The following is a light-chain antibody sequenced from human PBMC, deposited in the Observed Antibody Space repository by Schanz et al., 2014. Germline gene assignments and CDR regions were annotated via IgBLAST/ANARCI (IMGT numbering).Light chain of an antibody. CDR1: QSISSY. J-gene: IGKJ1*01. Sequence: EIVMTQSPGTLSVSPGERATLSCRASQSISSYLAWYQHRPGQAPRLLIYGASTRATGIPARFSGSGSGTEFTLTISSLQSEDFADYYCQQYNNWTLTFGKGTKMEIK. CDR3: QQYNNWTLT. CDR2: GAS. V-gene: IGKV3-15*01.